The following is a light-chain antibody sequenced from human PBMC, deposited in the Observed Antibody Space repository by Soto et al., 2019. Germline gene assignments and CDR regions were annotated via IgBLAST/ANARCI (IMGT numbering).Light chain of an antibody. J-gene: IGLJ1*01. CDR3: SSHTSSRTFV. CDR1: STDVGGYNY. CDR2: EVS. V-gene: IGLV2-14*01. Sequence: QSLLTQPASVSGSPGQSINISCTGSSTDVGGYNYVSWYQQHPGKAPQLMISEVSKRPSGVSDRFSGSKSGNTASLTISGLQAEDEADYYCSSHTSSRTFVFGTGTKVTVL.